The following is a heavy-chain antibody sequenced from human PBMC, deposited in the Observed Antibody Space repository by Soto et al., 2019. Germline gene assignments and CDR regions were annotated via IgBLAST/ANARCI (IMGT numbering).Heavy chain of an antibody. CDR2: ISAYNGNT. V-gene: IGHV1-18*01. Sequence: GASVKACSKASGYTFTSYGSSWVQQSNGQGLEWMGWISAYNGNTNYAQKLQGRVTMTTDTSTSTAYMELRSLRSDDTAVYYCARDLDSVVVVAATPDWFDPWGQGTLVTVSS. J-gene: IGHJ5*02. CDR3: ARDLDSVVVVAATPDWFDP. CDR1: GYTFTSYG. D-gene: IGHD2-15*01.